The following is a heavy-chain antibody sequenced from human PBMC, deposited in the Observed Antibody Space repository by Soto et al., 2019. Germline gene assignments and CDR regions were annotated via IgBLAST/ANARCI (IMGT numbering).Heavy chain of an antibody. J-gene: IGHJ5*02. V-gene: IGHV4-39*01. Sequence: QLQLQESGPGLVKPSETLSLTCTVSGGSISSSSYYWGWIRQPPGKGLEWIGSIYYSGSTYYNPSLKSRDSISRDTSKHQFSLKLSSVTAADTAVYYCARRINFQFWSGYYGVNWFDPWGQGTLVTVSS. D-gene: IGHD3-3*01. CDR2: IYYSGST. CDR3: ARRINFQFWSGYYGVNWFDP. CDR1: GGSISSSSYY.